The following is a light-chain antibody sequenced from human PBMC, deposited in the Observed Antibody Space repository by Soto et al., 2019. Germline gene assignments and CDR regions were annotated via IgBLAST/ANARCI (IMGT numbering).Light chain of an antibody. CDR2: GAS. CDR3: QQYTNWPPWT. CDR1: QSVSSN. V-gene: IGKV3-15*01. Sequence: EIVMTQSPATLSVSPGERATLSCRASQSVSSNLAWYQQKPGQAPRLLIYGASTRATVIQARFSGSGSGTGFPLPISILQSQEFAVYYCQQYTNWPPWTFGQGTKVEIK. J-gene: IGKJ1*01.